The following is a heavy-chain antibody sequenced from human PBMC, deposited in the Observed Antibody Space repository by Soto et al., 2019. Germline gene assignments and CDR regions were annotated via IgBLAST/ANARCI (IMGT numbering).Heavy chain of an antibody. J-gene: IGHJ5*02. Sequence: EVQLVQSGAEVRKPGETLKISCKASGYSFTNYWIAWVRQMPGQGLEYMGIIYPSDSDSRYSPSFQGQVTFSADRSINTAYLQWSSLKASDTAMYYCARHGFYGDYSSNYFDPWGQGTLFTVSS. V-gene: IGHV5-51*01. D-gene: IGHD4-17*01. CDR1: GYSFTNYW. CDR2: IYPSDSDS. CDR3: ARHGFYGDYSSNYFDP.